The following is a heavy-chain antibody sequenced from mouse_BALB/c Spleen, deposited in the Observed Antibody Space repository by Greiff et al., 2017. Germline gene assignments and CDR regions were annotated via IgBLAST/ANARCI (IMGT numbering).Heavy chain of an antibody. V-gene: IGHV1S41*01. D-gene: IGHD1-1*01. J-gene: IGHJ3*01. CDR2: IAPGSGST. Sequence: DLVKPGASVKLSCKASGYTFTSYWINWIKQRPGQGLEWIGRIAPGSGSTYYNEMFKGKATLTVDTSSSTAYIQLSSLSSEDSAVYFCARENGFYYGSSYLAYWGQGTLVTVSA. CDR3: ARENGFYYGSSYLAY. CDR1: GYTFTSYW.